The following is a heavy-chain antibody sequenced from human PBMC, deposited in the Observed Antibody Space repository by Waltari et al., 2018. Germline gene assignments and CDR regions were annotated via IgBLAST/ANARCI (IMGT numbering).Heavy chain of an antibody. D-gene: IGHD6-19*01. V-gene: IGHV5-51*01. CDR3: ARRDSRGWYYFDY. J-gene: IGHJ4*02. CDR2: VYPGDSST. Sequence: EVELVQSGAEVKKPGASLKISCQTSGYTFPTYWIGRVCKTPGKGLEWMGIVYPGDSSTRYSPSFEGQVTISVDKSVTTAYLQWSSLKASDTAMYYCARRDSRGWYYFDYWGQGTLVTVSS. CDR1: GYTFPTYW.